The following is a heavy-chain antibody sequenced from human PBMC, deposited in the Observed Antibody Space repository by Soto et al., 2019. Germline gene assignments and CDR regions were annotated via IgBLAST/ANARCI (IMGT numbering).Heavy chain of an antibody. V-gene: IGHV3-23*01. D-gene: IGHD3-3*01. CDR1: GFPFSSNG. Sequence: GGSLRLSCVASGFPFSSNGMAWVRQAPGKGLEWLSFVSSGGVTTYYAASVKGRFTVPRDNSKSSVFLQMNNLRAEDTAIYYCAKGLGSRSLEWLFGSFDSWGQGTLVTVSS. J-gene: IGHJ4*02. CDR2: VSSGGVTT. CDR3: AKGLGSRSLEWLFGSFDS.